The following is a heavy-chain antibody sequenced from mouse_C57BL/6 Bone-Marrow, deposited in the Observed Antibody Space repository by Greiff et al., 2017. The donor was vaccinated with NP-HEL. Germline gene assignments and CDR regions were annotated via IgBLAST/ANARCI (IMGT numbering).Heavy chain of an antibody. CDR1: GFNIKDYY. CDR2: IDPEDGDT. V-gene: IGHV14-1*01. Sequence: EVKVVESGAELVRPGASVKLSCTASGFNIKDYYMHWVKQRPEQGLEWIGRIDPEDGDTEYAPKFQGKATMTTDTSSNTAYLQLSSLTSEDTAVYYCTHPPGVTSAYWGQGTLVTVAA. CDR3: THPPGVTSAY. J-gene: IGHJ3*01. D-gene: IGHD2-2*01.